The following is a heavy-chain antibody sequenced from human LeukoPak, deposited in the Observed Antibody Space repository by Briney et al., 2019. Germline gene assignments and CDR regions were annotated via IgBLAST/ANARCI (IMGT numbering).Heavy chain of an antibody. D-gene: IGHD6-6*01. V-gene: IGHV1-8*01. CDR2: MNPNSGNT. J-gene: IGHJ3*02. Sequence: ASVKVSCKASGYTFTSYDINWVRQATGQGLEWMGWMNPNSGNTGYAQKFQGRVTMTRDTSISTAYMELSRLRSDDTAVYYCARVPSIAARRNAFDIWGQGTMVTVSS. CDR3: ARVPSIAARRNAFDI. CDR1: GYTFTSYD.